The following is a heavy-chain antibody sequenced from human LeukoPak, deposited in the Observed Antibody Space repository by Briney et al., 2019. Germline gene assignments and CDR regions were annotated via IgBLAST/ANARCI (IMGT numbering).Heavy chain of an antibody. D-gene: IGHD4-17*01. CDR1: GGSISSYY. CDR2: IYYSGST. Sequence: KPSETLSLTCTVSGGSISSYYWSWIRQPPGKGLEWIGYIYYSGSTNYNPSLKSRVTISVDTSKNQFSLKLSSVTAADTAVYYCARALDYGDYGKDDAFDIWGQGTVVTVSS. J-gene: IGHJ3*02. CDR3: ARALDYGDYGKDDAFDI. V-gene: IGHV4-59*01.